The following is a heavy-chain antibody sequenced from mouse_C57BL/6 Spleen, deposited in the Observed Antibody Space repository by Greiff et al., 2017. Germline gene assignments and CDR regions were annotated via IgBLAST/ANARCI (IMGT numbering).Heavy chain of an antibody. D-gene: IGHD2-3*01. CDR2: ISSGGSYT. CDR3: ARCDGQGAWFAY. V-gene: IGHV5-6*01. Sequence: EVQGVESGGDLVKPGGSLKLSCAASGFTFSSYGMSWVRQTPDKRLEWVATISSGGSYTYYPDSVKGRFTISRDNAKNTLYLQMSSLKSEDTAVYYCARCDGQGAWFAYWGQGTLVTVSA. J-gene: IGHJ3*01. CDR1: GFTFSSYG.